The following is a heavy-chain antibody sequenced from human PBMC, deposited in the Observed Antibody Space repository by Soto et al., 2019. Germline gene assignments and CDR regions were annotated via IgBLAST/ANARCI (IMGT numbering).Heavy chain of an antibody. Sequence: GASVKVSCKASGCTFTSYYMHWVRQAPGQGLEWMGIINPSGGSTSYAQKFQGRVTMTRDTSTSTVYMELSSLRSEDTAVYYCARGCGGDCYSPEAFDIWVQGTMVTVSS. J-gene: IGHJ3*02. CDR2: INPSGGST. V-gene: IGHV1-46*01. D-gene: IGHD2-21*02. CDR1: GCTFTSYY. CDR3: ARGCGGDCYSPEAFDI.